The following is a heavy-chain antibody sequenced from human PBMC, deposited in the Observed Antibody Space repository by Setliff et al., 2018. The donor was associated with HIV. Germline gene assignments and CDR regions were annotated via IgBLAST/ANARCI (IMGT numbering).Heavy chain of an antibody. J-gene: IGHJ5*02. Sequence: ASVKVSCKASGYSFSNYGITWLRQAPGQGPEWMGWISTYSGSTKYAENLQGRVTMTTDTSPSTAYMELRSLRSDDTAVYYCARDPTTALHPPLNWFDPWGQGTLVTVSS. CDR1: GYSFSNYG. D-gene: IGHD4-17*01. CDR2: ISTYSGST. CDR3: ARDPTTALHPPLNWFDP. V-gene: IGHV1-18*01.